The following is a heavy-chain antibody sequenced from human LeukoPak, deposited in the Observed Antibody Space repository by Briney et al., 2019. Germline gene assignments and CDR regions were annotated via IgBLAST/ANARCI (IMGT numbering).Heavy chain of an antibody. CDR3: ATGSPRIPPRYGDFDY. D-gene: IGHD4-17*01. V-gene: IGHV1-24*01. CDR1: GYTLTELS. J-gene: IGHJ4*02. Sequence: ASVKVSCKVSGYTLTELSMHWVRQAPGKGLEWMGGFDPEVGETIYAQKFQGRVTMTEDTSTDTAYMELSSLRSEDTAVYYCATGSPRIPPRYGDFDYWGQGTLVTVSS. CDR2: FDPEVGET.